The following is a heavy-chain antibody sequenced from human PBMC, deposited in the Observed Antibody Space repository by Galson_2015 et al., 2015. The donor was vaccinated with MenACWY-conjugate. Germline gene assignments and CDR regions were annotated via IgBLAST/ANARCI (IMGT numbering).Heavy chain of an antibody. CDR1: GFTFSSYG. CDR3: AKAHDYGDVDYYFDD. V-gene: IGHV3-30*18. Sequence: SLRLSCTASGFTFSSYGMHWVRQAPGKGLEWVAVISYDGSNTYYAASVKGRFTISRDNSQNTLYLQMNSLRAEDTAVYYCAKAHDYGDVDYYFDDWGQGTLVTVSS. CDR2: ISYDGSNT. D-gene: IGHD4-17*01. J-gene: IGHJ4*02.